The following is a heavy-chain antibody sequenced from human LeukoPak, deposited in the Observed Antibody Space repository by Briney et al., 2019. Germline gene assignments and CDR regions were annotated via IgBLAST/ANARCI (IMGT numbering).Heavy chain of an antibody. J-gene: IGHJ4*02. CDR2: ISYDGSNK. CDR1: GFTFSSYA. Sequence: GGSLRLSCAASGFTFSSYAMHWVRQAPGKGLEWVAVISYDGSNKYYADSVKGRFTISRDNSKNTLYLQMNSLRAEDTAVYYCARDPLGTRPGFDYWGQGALVTVSS. V-gene: IGHV3-30*04. D-gene: IGHD1-1*01. CDR3: ARDPLGTRPGFDY.